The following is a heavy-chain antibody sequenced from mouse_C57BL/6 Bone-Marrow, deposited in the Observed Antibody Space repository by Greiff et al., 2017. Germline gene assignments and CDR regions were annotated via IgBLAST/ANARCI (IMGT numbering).Heavy chain of an antibody. CDR2: IYPGSGST. Sequence: QVQLQQPGAELVKPGASVKMSCKASGYTFTSYWITWVKQRPGQGLEWIGDIYPGSGSTNYNEKFKSKATLTVDTSSSTAYMQLSSLTSEDSAVYDCARGEIYYYGSSLAWFAYWGQGTLVTVSA. CDR1: GYTFTSYW. J-gene: IGHJ3*01. CDR3: ARGEIYYYGSSLAWFAY. D-gene: IGHD1-1*01. V-gene: IGHV1-55*01.